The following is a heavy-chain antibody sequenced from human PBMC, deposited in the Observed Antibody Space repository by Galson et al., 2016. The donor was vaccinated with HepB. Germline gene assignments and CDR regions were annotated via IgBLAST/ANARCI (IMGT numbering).Heavy chain of an antibody. CDR3: ARGRSGSHYYDGSAYYYTLDY. J-gene: IGHJ4*02. V-gene: IGHV1-3*01. Sequence: SVKVSCKASGYIFHNYAMHWVRQAPGQRLEWMGWINAGNGNTKYSQKLQGRVTITRDTSASTAYMDLTSLTSEDTAVYYCARGRSGSHYYDGSAYYYTLDYWGQGTLVTVSS. CDR1: GYIFHNYA. CDR2: INAGNGNT. D-gene: IGHD3-22*01.